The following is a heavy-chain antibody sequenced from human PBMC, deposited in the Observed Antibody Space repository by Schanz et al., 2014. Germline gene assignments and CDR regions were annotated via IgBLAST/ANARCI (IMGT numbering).Heavy chain of an antibody. CDR3: ARGGYSSGWYDRDIAHCDY. J-gene: IGHJ4*02. Sequence: QVQLVQSEAEVKKPGSSVKVSCKASGGTFSSYTISWVRQAPGQGLEWMGRIIPILGIATYAQKFQGRLTMTRDTSTSTVYMELSSLRSEDTAVYYCARGGYSSGWYDRDIAHCDYWGQGTLVTVSS. D-gene: IGHD6-19*01. V-gene: IGHV1-69*02. CDR2: IIPILGIA. CDR1: GGTFSSYT.